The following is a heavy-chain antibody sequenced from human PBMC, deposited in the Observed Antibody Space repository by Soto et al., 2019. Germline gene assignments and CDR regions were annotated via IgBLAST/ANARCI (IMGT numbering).Heavy chain of an antibody. J-gene: IGHJ5*02. CDR2: IYTSGST. Sequence: PSETLSLTCTVSGGSISSYYCSWIRQPAGKGMEWIGRIYTSGSTNYNPSLKSRVTMSVDTSKNQFSLKLSSVTAADTAVYYCARDRRTTYLKWFDPWGQGTLVTVSS. V-gene: IGHV4-4*07. CDR3: ARDRRTTYLKWFDP. CDR1: GGSISSYY. D-gene: IGHD1-7*01.